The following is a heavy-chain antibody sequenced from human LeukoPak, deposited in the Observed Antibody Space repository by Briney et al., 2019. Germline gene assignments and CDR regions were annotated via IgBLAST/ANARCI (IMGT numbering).Heavy chain of an antibody. CDR2: IYYSGST. CDR1: GGSISPYY. D-gene: IGHD4-17*01. V-gene: IGHV4-59*01. J-gene: IGHJ2*01. CDR3: ARDRGGYFDL. Sequence: SETLSLTCTVSGGSISPYYWSWIRQPPGKGLEWIGYIYYSGSTNYNPSLKSRVTISVDTSKNQFSLKLSSVTAADTAMFYCARDRGGYFDLWGRGTLVTVSS.